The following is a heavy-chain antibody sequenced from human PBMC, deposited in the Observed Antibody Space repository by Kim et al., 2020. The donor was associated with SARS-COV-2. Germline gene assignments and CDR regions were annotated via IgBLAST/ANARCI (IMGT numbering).Heavy chain of an antibody. Sequence: NPSLKSRVTISVDTSKNQFSLKLSSVTAADTAVYYCARVPTTTVVNAFDIWGQGTMVTVSS. J-gene: IGHJ3*02. CDR3: ARVPTTTVVNAFDI. D-gene: IGHD2-15*01. V-gene: IGHV4-34*01.